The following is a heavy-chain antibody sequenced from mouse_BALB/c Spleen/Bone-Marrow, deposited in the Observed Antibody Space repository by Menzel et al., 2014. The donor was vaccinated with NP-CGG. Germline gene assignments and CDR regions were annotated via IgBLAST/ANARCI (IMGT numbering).Heavy chain of an antibody. D-gene: IGHD2-4*01. CDR2: ISSGGGST. CDR3: ARHMIRGFAY. J-gene: IGHJ3*01. Sequence: EVKLMESGGGLVKSGGSLKLSCAASGFAFSSYDMSWVRQTPEKRLEWVAYISSGGGSTYYSDTVKGRFTISRDNAKNTLYLEMSSLKSEDTAMYYCARHMIRGFAYWGQGTLVTVSA. CDR1: GFAFSSYD. V-gene: IGHV5-12-1*01.